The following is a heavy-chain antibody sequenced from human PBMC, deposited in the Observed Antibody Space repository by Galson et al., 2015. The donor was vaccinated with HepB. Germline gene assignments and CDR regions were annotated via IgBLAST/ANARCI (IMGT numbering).Heavy chain of an antibody. J-gene: IGHJ4*02. CDR1: GFTFSSYG. D-gene: IGHD2-2*01. Sequence: SLRLSCAASGFTFSSYGMHWVRQAPGKGLEWVAVISYDGSNKYYADSVKGRFTISRDNSKNTLYLQMNSLRAEDTAVYYCAKDLRCSSTSFQGGAFDYWGQGTLVTVSS. V-gene: IGHV3-30*18. CDR2: ISYDGSNK. CDR3: AKDLRCSSTSFQGGAFDY.